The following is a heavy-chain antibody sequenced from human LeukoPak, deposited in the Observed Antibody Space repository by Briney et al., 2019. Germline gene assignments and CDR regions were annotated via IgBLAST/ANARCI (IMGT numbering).Heavy chain of an antibody. J-gene: IGHJ6*02. CDR1: GFTFSSYG. CDR2: ISYDGSNK. D-gene: IGHD6-19*01. V-gene: IGHV3-30*03. Sequence: GRSLRLSCAASGFTFSSYGMHWVRQAPGKGLEWVAVISYDGSNKYYADSVKGRFTISRDNSKNTLYLQMNSLRAEDTAVYYCARDWSSVAGTLGFYGMDVWGQGTTVTVSS. CDR3: ARDWSSVAGTLGFYGMDV.